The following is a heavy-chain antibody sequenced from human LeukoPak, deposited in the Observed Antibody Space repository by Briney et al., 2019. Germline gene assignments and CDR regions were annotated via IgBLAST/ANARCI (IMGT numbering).Heavy chain of an antibody. CDR2: IKHSGST. D-gene: IGHD6-13*01. CDR1: GGSFSGYY. V-gene: IGHV4-34*01. Sequence: SETLSLTCAVYGGSFSGYYWSWIRQPPGKGLEWIGEIKHSGSTNYNPSLKSRVTISVDTSKNQFSLKLSSVTAADTAVYYCARGPSGAAAAKTGVDYWGQGTLVTVSS. J-gene: IGHJ4*02. CDR3: ARGPSGAAAAKTGVDY.